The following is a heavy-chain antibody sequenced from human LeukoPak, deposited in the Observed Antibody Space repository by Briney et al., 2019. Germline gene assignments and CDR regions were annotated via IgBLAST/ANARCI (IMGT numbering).Heavy chain of an antibody. J-gene: IGHJ3*02. CDR2: IIPIFGTA. D-gene: IGHD5-12*01. CDR3: VILIVATTLKNDASDI. CDR1: GGTFSSYA. V-gene: IGHV1-69*01. Sequence: SVKVSCKASGGTFSSYAISWVRQAPGQGLEWMGGIIPIFGTANYAQKFQGRVTITADESTSTAYMELSSLRSEDTAVYYCVILIVATTLKNDASDIWGQGTMVTVSS.